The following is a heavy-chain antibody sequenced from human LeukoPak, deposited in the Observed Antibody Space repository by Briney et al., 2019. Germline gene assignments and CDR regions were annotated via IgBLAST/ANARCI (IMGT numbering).Heavy chain of an antibody. CDR1: GGSFSVYY. V-gene: IGHV4-34*01. D-gene: IGHD3-3*01. CDR2: INHSGST. CDR3: ARVCSLKFGVVPKYFDY. Sequence: SETLSLTCAVYGGSFSVYYWSWIRQPPGKGLEWIGEINHSGSTNYNPSLKSRVTISVDTSKNQFSLKLSSVTAADTAVYYCARVCSLKFGVVPKYFDYWGQGTLVTVSS. J-gene: IGHJ4*02.